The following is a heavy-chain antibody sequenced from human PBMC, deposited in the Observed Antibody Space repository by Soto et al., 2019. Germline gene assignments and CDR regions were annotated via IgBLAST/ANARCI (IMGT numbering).Heavy chain of an antibody. Sequence: GESLKISCKGSGYSFTSYWIGWVRQMPGKGLEWMGIIYPGDSDTRYSPSFQGQVTISADKSISTAYLQWSSLKASDTAMYYCARHTPLPTGIAAAVGYYYYGMDVWGQGTTVTVSS. J-gene: IGHJ6*02. D-gene: IGHD6-13*01. V-gene: IGHV5-51*01. CDR3: ARHTPLPTGIAAAVGYYYYGMDV. CDR1: GYSFTSYW. CDR2: IYPGDSDT.